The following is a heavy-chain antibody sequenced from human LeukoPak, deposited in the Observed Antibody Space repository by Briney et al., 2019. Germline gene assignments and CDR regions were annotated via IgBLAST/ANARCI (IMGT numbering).Heavy chain of an antibody. V-gene: IGHV1-2*06. CDR1: GYTFTSYG. CDR2: INPNSGGT. CDR3: ARDSSGWYTYNWFDP. D-gene: IGHD6-19*01. J-gene: IGHJ5*02. Sequence: VASVKVSCKASGYTFTSYGISWVRQAPGQGLEWMGRINPNSGGTNYAQKFQGRVTMTRDTSISTAYMELSRLRSDDTAVYYCARDSSGWYTYNWFDPWGQGTLVTVSS.